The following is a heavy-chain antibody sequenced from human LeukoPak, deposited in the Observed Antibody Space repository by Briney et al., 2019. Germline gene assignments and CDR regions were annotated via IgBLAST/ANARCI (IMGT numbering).Heavy chain of an antibody. D-gene: IGHD4-17*01. V-gene: IGHV3-66*01. Sequence: PGGSLRLSCAASGFTVSSNYVNWVRQAPKKGLGWVSVIYSGLREGQIHHLQRQFQSKNTLFLQMNSLRAEDTAVYYCARLNDDYDRANFDYWGQGTLVTVSS. CDR1: GFTVSSNY. J-gene: IGHJ4*02. CDR3: ARLNDDYDRANFDY. CDR2: IYSG.